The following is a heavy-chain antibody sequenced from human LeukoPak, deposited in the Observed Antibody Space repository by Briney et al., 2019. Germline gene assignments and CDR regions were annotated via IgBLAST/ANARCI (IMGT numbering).Heavy chain of an antibody. J-gene: IGHJ3*02. CDR2: IWYDGSNK. CDR1: GFTFSSYG. D-gene: IGHD6-19*01. V-gene: IGHV3-33*01. CDR3: ARQEAVAGMRAAFDI. Sequence: GRSLRLSCVAPGFTFSSYGMHWVRQAPGGGLEWVAVIWYDGSNKYYADSVKGRFTISRDNSKNTLYLQMTSLRAEDTAVYYCARQEAVAGMRAAFDIWGQATMVTVSS.